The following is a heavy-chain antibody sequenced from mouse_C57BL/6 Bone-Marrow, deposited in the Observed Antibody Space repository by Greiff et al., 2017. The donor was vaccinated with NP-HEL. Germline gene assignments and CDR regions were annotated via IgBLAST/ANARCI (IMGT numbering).Heavy chain of an antibody. V-gene: IGHV3-6*01. J-gene: IGHJ2*01. CDR1: GYSITSGYY. CDR2: ISYDGSN. D-gene: IGHD2-3*01. CDR3: ARGLIYDGYYYYFDY. Sequence: EVKLQESGPGLVKPSQSLSLTCSVTGYSITSGYYWNWIRQFPGNKLEWMGYISYDGSNNYNPSLKNRISITRDTSKNQFFLKLNSVTTEDTATYYCARGLIYDGYYYYFDYWGQGTTLTVSS.